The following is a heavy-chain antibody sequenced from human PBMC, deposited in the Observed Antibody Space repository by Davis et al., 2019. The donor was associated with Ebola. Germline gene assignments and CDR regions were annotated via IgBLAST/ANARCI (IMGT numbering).Heavy chain of an antibody. Sequence: ASVKVSCKASGYTFTSYGITWVRQAPGQGLEWMGWINPHNGNTNYAQNVQGRVIMTTDNATTTAYMEVGGLRSDDTAVYYCARAQFPTTSDHWGQGTLVTVSS. CDR1: GYTFTSYG. CDR3: ARAQFPTTSDH. CDR2: INPHNGNT. V-gene: IGHV1-18*04. J-gene: IGHJ4*02. D-gene: IGHD1-1*01.